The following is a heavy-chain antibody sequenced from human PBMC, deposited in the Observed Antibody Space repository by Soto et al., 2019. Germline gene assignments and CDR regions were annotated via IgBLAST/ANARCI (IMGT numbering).Heavy chain of an antibody. CDR2: IWYDGSNK. D-gene: IGHD7-27*01. CDR1: GFTFSSYG. CDR3: ARGGTGVDAFDI. V-gene: IGHV3-33*08. Sequence: GGSLRLSCAASGFTFSSYGMHWVRQAPGKGLEWVAVIWYDGSNKYYADSVKGRFTISRDNSKNTLYLQMNSMRAEDTVVYYGARGGTGVDAFDIWGQGTMVTVSS. J-gene: IGHJ3*02.